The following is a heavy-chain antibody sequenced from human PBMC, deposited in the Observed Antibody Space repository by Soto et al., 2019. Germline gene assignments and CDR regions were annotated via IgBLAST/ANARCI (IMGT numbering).Heavy chain of an antibody. J-gene: IGHJ4*02. V-gene: IGHV3-15*01. D-gene: IGHD3-3*02. CDR1: GFTFSNAW. CDR3: TRQAGHFADLFAY. CDR2: IKSKTDGGTT. Sequence: EVQLVESGGGLVKPGGSLRLSCAASGFTFSNAWMSWVRQAPGKGLEWVGRIKSKTDGGTTDYAAPVKGRFTISRDDSKNTLYLQMNSLKTEDTAVYYCTRQAGHFADLFAYWGQGTLVTVSS.